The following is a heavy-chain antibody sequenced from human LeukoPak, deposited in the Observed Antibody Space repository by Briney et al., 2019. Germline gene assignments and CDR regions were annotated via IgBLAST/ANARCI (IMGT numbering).Heavy chain of an antibody. CDR1: GYTFSSYD. J-gene: IGHJ3*02. CDR3: ASANFSSSHAFDI. V-gene: IGHV1-69*04. Sequence: SVKVSCKASGYTFSSYDINWVRQAPGQGLEWMGRIIPILGIANYAQKFQGRVTITADKSTSTAYMELSSLRSEDTAVYYCASANFSSSHAFDIWGQGTMVTVSS. D-gene: IGHD6-13*01. CDR2: IIPILGIA.